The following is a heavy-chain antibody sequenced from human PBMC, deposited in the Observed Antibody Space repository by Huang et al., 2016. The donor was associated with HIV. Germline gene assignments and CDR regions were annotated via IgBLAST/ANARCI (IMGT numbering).Heavy chain of an antibody. CDR3: ARTGSYYYGSGIYHFGDY. Sequence: QVQLVESGGGVVQPGRSLRLSCAASGFAFSSFAMHWIRQAPGKCLQWLAVISTDGTIKTYADSVRGRFTISRDNSKGTVYLQMNSLRPEDTAVYSCARTGSYYYGSGIYHFGDYWGQGTLVTVSS. CDR1: GFAFSSFA. CDR2: ISTDGTIK. D-gene: IGHD3-10*01. J-gene: IGHJ4*02. V-gene: IGHV3-30*01.